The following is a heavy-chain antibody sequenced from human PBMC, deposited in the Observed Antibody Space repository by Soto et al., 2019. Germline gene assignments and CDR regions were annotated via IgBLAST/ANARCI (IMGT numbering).Heavy chain of an antibody. V-gene: IGHV4-31*03. CDR1: GGSMSSGGYY. D-gene: IGHD2-15*01. Sequence: SETMSLTCTVSGGSMSSGGYYWSWIRQHPGKGLEWIGYIYYSGSTYYNPSLKSRVTISVDTSKNQFSLKLSSVTAADTAVYYCAREGSCSGGSCYPYHYYFDYWGQGTLVTVSS. CDR2: IYYSGST. J-gene: IGHJ4*02. CDR3: AREGSCSGGSCYPYHYYFDY.